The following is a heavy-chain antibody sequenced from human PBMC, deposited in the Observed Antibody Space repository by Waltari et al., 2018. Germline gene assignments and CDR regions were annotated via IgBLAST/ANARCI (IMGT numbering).Heavy chain of an antibody. J-gene: IGHJ4*02. D-gene: IGHD4-17*01. V-gene: IGHV1-69*01. CDR1: GDVFENYA. Sequence: VQLVQSGAAVKKPGSSVRVSCKTSGDVFENYAISWVRQAPGKGLEWMGGIIPMFNNPNYAQRFEGTVTITADESTSTGYMELTGLTSEDTAIYYCARGSKFGDYGDLDYWGQGTLVTVSS. CDR2: IIPMFNNP. CDR3: ARGSKFGDYGDLDY.